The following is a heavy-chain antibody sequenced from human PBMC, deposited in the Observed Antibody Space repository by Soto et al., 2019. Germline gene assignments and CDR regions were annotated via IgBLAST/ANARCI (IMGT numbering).Heavy chain of an antibody. CDR2: IIPILGIA. Sequence: ASVKVSCKASGGTFSSYTISWVRQAPGQGLEWMGRIIPILGIANYAQKFQGRVTITADKSTSTAYMELSSLRSEDTAVYYCARDFGAARRNYYYYYMDVWGKGTTVTVSS. D-gene: IGHD6-6*01. J-gene: IGHJ6*03. CDR1: GGTFSSYT. CDR3: ARDFGAARRNYYYYYMDV. V-gene: IGHV1-69*04.